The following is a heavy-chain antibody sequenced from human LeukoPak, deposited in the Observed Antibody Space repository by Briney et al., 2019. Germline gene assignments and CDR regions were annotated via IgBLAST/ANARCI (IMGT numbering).Heavy chain of an antibody. CDR1: GYTFTSYY. J-gene: IGHJ4*02. CDR2: ISAYNGNT. V-gene: IGHV1-18*04. Sequence: ASVKVSCKSSGYTFTSYYMYWVRQAPGQGLEWMGWISAYNGNTNYAQKLQGRVTMTTDTSTSTAYMELRSLRSDDTAVYYCARDLTQTAMAPFDYWGQGTLVTVSS. CDR3: ARDLTQTAMAPFDY. D-gene: IGHD5-18*01.